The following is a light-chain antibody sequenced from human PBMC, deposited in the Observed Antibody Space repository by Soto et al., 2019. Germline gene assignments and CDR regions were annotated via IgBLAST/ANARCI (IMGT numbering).Light chain of an antibody. CDR3: FSFTTDWTHV. V-gene: IGLV2-14*01. J-gene: IGLJ1*01. Sequence: QSVLTQPPSVCGSPGQSVTISCTGSSSDIGAYNYVSWFQPYPGKAPKLIISEVSNRPSGVSNRFSGSKSGTAASLTISGLQTEDEADSLCFSFTTDWTHVFGTGTKVTVL. CDR1: SSDIGAYNY. CDR2: EVS.